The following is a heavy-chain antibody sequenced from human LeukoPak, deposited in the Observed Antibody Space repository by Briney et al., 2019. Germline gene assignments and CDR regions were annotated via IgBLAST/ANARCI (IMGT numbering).Heavy chain of an antibody. CDR1: GYTFTGYY. CDR3: ARDRAYYYDSSGSFGRVNYYYYYGMDV. J-gene: IGHJ6*02. CDR2: IIPIFGTA. D-gene: IGHD3-22*01. V-gene: IGHV1-69*13. Sequence: SVKVSCKASGYTFTGYYMHWVRQAPGQGLEWMGGIIPIFGTANYAQKFQGRVTITADESTSTAYMELSSLRSEDTAVYYCARDRAYYYDSSGSFGRVNYYYYYGMDVWGQGTTVTVSS.